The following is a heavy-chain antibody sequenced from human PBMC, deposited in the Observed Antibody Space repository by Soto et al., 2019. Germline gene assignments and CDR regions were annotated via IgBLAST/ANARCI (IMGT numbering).Heavy chain of an antibody. D-gene: IGHD2-21*01. CDR3: ARVGPPSPSVIWFFDL. CDR1: GGSFRTYA. V-gene: IGHV1-69*01. J-gene: IGHJ2*01. CDR2: NIPMLAAP. Sequence: QGQLVQSVAEVKKPGSSVKVSCKASGGSFRTYAINWVRQAPGQGLEWMGGNIPMLAAPTYAQKFQGRLTITADESTTTVYMELSSLTSEDTAVYYCARVGPPSPSVIWFFDLWGRGTLVTVSS.